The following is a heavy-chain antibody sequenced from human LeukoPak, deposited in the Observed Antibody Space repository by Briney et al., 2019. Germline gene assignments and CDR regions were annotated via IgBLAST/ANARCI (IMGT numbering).Heavy chain of an antibody. V-gene: IGHV3-30*02. CDR2: IRYDGSNK. J-gene: IGHJ3*02. Sequence: GGSLRLSCAASGFTFSSYGMHWVRQAPGKGLEWVAFIRYDGSNKYYADSVKGRFTISRDNSKNTLYLQMNSLRAEDTAVYYCARGAGLRYLGEHAFDIWGQGTMVTVSS. CDR3: ARGAGLRYLGEHAFDI. CDR1: GFTFSSYG. D-gene: IGHD3-9*01.